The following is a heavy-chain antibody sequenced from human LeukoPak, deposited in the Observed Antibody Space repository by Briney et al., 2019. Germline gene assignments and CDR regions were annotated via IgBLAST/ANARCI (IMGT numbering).Heavy chain of an antibody. CDR2: ISSTGGTT. J-gene: IGHJ6*03. D-gene: IGHD2-15*01. CDR3: AKNGDRGAYCTGGTCCPYFYYYMDV. Sequence: GGSLRLSCAASGFTFSNFVMSWVRQAPGKGLEWVSSISSTGGTTYYADSVKGRFTISRDNSKNTLYLQMNSLRAEDTAIYYCAKNGDRGAYCTGGTCCPYFYYYMDVWGKGTTVTI. CDR1: GFTFSNFV. V-gene: IGHV3-23*01.